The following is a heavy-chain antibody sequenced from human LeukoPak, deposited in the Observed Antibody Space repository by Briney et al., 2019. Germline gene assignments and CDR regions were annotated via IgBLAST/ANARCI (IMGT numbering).Heavy chain of an antibody. CDR2: IA. Sequence: SVKVSCKASGGTFSSYAISWVRQAPGQGLEWMGRIANYAQKFQGRVTITTDESTSTAYMELSSLRSEDTAVYSCARGDGYNYYYFEYWGQGTLVTVSS. J-gene: IGHJ4*02. CDR3: ARGDGYNYYYFEY. V-gene: IGHV1-69*05. CDR1: GGTFSSYA. D-gene: IGHD5-24*01.